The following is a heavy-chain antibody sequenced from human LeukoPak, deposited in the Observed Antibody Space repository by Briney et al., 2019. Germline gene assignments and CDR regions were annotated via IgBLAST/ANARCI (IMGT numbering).Heavy chain of an antibody. Sequence: GGSLRLSCAASGFTVSSNYMTWVRQAPGRGLEWVSVIYSGGSTYYTDSVKGRFTISRDNSKNTLYLQMNSLRAEDTAVYYCARFLEWLYPFDYWGQGTLVTVSS. V-gene: IGHV3-53*01. CDR2: IYSGGST. D-gene: IGHD3-3*01. CDR3: ARFLEWLYPFDY. CDR1: GFTVSSNY. J-gene: IGHJ4*02.